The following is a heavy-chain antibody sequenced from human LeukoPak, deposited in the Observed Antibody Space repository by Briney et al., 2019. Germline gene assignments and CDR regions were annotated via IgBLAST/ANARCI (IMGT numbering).Heavy chain of an antibody. CDR3: ASPGSGSYILRY. CDR2: IIPIFGTA. V-gene: IGHV1-69*01. D-gene: IGHD3-10*01. CDR1: GGTFSSYT. J-gene: IGHJ4*02. Sequence: SVKVSCKASGGTFSSYTISWVRQAPGQGLEWMGGIIPIFGTANYAQKFQGRVTITADESTSTAYMELSSLRSEDTAVYYCASPGSGSYILRYWGQGTLVTVSS.